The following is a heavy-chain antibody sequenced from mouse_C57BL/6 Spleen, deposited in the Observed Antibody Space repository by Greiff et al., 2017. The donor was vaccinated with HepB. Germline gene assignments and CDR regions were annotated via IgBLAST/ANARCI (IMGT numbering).Heavy chain of an antibody. CDR2: IYPGSGST. D-gene: IGHD1-1*01. CDR1: GYTFTSYW. Sequence: VQLQQPGAELVKPGASVKMSCKASGYTFTSYWITWVKQRPGQGLEWIGDIYPGSGSTNYNEKFKSKATLTVDTSSSTAYMQLSSLTSEDSAVYYCSLYYYGSRDYYAMDYWGQGTSVTVSS. CDR3: SLYYYGSRDYYAMDY. V-gene: IGHV1-55*01. J-gene: IGHJ4*01.